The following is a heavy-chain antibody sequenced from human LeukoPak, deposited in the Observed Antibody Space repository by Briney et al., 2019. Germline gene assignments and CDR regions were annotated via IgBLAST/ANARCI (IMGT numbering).Heavy chain of an antibody. J-gene: IGHJ4*02. V-gene: IGHV4-34*01. Sequence: SETLSLTCAVYGGSFSGYYWSWIRQPPGKGLEWIGELNHSGSTNYNPSLKSRVTISVDTSKNQLSLKLTSVTAADTAVYYCVRGGTYYGSGSYYPLVYWGQGTLVTVSS. CDR1: GGSFSGYY. D-gene: IGHD3-10*01. CDR3: VRGGTYYGSGSYYPLVY. CDR2: LNHSGST.